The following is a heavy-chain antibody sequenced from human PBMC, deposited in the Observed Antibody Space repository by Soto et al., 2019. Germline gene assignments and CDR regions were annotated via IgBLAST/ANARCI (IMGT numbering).Heavy chain of an antibody. D-gene: IGHD3-16*01. Sequence: GGSLRLSCTASGFTFGDYAMSWFRQAPGKGLEWVGFIRSKAYGGTTEYAASVKGRFTISRDDSKSIAYLQMNSLKTEDTAVYYCTGEGGPYGMDVWGQGTTVTVSS. CDR2: IRSKAYGGTT. J-gene: IGHJ6*02. V-gene: IGHV3-49*03. CDR1: GFTFGDYA. CDR3: TGEGGPYGMDV.